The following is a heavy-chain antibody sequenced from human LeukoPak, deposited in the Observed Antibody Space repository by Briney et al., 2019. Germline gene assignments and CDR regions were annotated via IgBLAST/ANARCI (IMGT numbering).Heavy chain of an antibody. J-gene: IGHJ4*02. CDR3: ARGLYNYDSSALDY. Sequence: SETLSLTCAVYGGSFSGYYWSWIRQPPGKGLEWIGEINHSGSTNYNPSLKSRVTISVDTSKNQFSLKLSSVTAADTAVYYCARGLYNYDSSALDYWGQGTLVTASS. CDR2: INHSGST. V-gene: IGHV4-34*01. CDR1: GGSFSGYY. D-gene: IGHD3-22*01.